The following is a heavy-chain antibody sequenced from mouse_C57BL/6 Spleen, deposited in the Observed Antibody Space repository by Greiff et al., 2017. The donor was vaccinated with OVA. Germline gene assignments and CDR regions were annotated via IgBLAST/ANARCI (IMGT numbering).Heavy chain of an antibody. V-gene: IGHV1-50*01. CDR3: AKSTMVTRWYFDV. D-gene: IGHD2-1*01. J-gene: IGHJ1*03. Sequence: VQLQQPGAELVKPGASVKLSCKASGYTFTSYWMQWVKQRPGQGLEWIGEIDPSDSYTNYNQKFKGKATLTVDTSSSTAYMQLSSLTSEDSAVYYCAKSTMVTRWYFDVWGTGTTVTVSS. CDR1: GYTFTSYW. CDR2: IDPSDSYT.